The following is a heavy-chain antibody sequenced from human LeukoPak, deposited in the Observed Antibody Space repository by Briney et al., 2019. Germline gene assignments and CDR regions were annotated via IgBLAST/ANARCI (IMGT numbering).Heavy chain of an antibody. V-gene: IGHV1-69*04. Sequence: GASVKVSCKASGGTFSSYAISWVRQAPGQGLEWMGRIIPILGIANYAQKFQGRVTITADKSTSTAYMELSSLRSEDTAVYYCARGWNDAHYYYYYMDVWGKGTTVTVSS. CDR3: ARGWNDAHYYYYYMDV. CDR1: GGTFSSYA. CDR2: IIPILGIA. J-gene: IGHJ6*03. D-gene: IGHD1-1*01.